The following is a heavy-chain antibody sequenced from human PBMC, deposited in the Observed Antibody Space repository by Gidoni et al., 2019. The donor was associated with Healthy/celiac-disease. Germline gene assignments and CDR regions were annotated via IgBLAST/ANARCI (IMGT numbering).Heavy chain of an antibody. J-gene: IGHJ2*01. CDR3: ARGRIHWYFDL. CDR2: INHSGST. CDR1: GGSFSGYY. Sequence: AVYGGSFSGYYWSWIRQPPGKGLEWIGEINHSGSTNYNPSLKSRVTISVDTSKNQFSLKLSSVTAADTAVYYCARGRIHWYFDLWGRGTLVTVSS. V-gene: IGHV4-34*01.